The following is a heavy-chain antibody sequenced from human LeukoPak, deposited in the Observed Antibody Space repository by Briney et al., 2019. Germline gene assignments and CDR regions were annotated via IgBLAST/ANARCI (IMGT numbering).Heavy chain of an antibody. V-gene: IGHV1-2*02. CDR2: INPNSGGT. CDR3: ARFRRGYSSSWPVKEYFQH. CDR1: GYTFTGYY. J-gene: IGHJ1*01. D-gene: IGHD6-13*01. Sequence: GASVKVSCKASGYTFTGYYMHWVRQAPGQGLEWMGWINPNSGGTNYAQKFQGRVTMTRDTSISTAYMELSRLRSDDTAVYYCARFRRGYSSSWPVKEYFQHWGQGTLVTVSS.